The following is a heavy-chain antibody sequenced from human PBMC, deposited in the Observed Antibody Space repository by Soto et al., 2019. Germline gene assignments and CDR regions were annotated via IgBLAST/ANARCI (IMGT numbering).Heavy chain of an antibody. V-gene: IGHV4-31*03. CDR3: ARDVLLWFGNHTEYYFDY. CDR1: GGSISSGGYY. Sequence: SETLSLTCTVSGGSISSGGYYWSWIRQHPGKGLEWIGYIYYSGGTYYNPSLKSRVTISVDTSKNQFSLKLSSVTAADTAVYYCARDVLLWFGNHTEYYFDYWGQGTLVTVSS. D-gene: IGHD3-10*01. J-gene: IGHJ4*02. CDR2: IYYSGGT.